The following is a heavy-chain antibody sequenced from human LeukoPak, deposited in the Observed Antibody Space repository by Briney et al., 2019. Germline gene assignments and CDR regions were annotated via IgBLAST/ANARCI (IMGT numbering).Heavy chain of an antibody. D-gene: IGHD1-26*01. CDR2: IKSKVNGGTT. CDR3: TTEWELNTCYFDY. Sequence: GGSLRLSCAASGFTLSNAWMSWVRQAPGRGLEWVGRIKSKVNGGTTDYAAPVKGRFTILRDDSKNTLYLQMNSLKTEDTALYYCTTEWELNTCYFDYWGQGTLVTVSS. J-gene: IGHJ4*02. CDR1: GFTLSNAW. V-gene: IGHV3-15*01.